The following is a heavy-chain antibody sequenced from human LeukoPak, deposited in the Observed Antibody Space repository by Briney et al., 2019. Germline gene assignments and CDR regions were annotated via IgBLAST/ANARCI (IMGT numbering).Heavy chain of an antibody. CDR3: ARGPAAGTFDY. CDR2: INRSGST. Sequence: SETLSLTCAVYGGSFSGYYWSWIRQPPGKGLEWIGEINRSGSTNYNPSLKSRVTISADTSKNQFSLKLSSVTAADTAVYYCARGPAAGTFDYWGQGTLVTVSS. J-gene: IGHJ4*02. V-gene: IGHV4-34*01. CDR1: GGSFSGYY. D-gene: IGHD6-13*01.